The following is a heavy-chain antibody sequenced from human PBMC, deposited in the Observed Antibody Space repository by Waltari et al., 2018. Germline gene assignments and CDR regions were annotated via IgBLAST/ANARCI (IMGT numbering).Heavy chain of an antibody. CDR2: ITVGDDT. D-gene: IGHD1-20*01. CDR1: ASTFSNHA. Sequence: EVQLLESGGDLVQPGGSLSLACAASASTFSNHAINWVRLAPGTGLEWVSAITVGDDTHYADSVKGRFTISRDTSKDTVYLQMNGLRAEDTAIYYCATPFYNWDDPLHSWGQGTLVTVSS. J-gene: IGHJ4*02. V-gene: IGHV3-23*01. CDR3: ATPFYNWDDPLHS.